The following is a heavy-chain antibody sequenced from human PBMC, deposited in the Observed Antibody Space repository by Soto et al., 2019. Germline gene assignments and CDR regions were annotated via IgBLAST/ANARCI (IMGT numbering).Heavy chain of an antibody. CDR3: AQSLDTAMVITLDY. D-gene: IGHD5-18*01. Sequence: WASVKVSCKASGGTFSSYAISWVRQAPGQGLEWMGGIIPIFGTANYAQKFQGRVTITADKSTSTAYMELSSLRSEDTAVYYCAQSLDTAMVITLDYWGQGTLVTVSS. CDR1: GGTFSSYA. J-gene: IGHJ4*02. CDR2: IIPIFGTA. V-gene: IGHV1-69*06.